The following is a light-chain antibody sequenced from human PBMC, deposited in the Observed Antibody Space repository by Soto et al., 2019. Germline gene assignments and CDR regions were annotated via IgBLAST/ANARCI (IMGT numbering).Light chain of an antibody. V-gene: IGKV3-15*01. CDR1: QSVSTN. CDR2: GAS. Sequence: EIVMTQSPATLSVSPGDRATLSCMASQSVSTNLAWHQQRPGQAPRLLIYGASTRATGIPDRFSGSGSGTEFTLTISSLESEDFAVYYCQQYNNWPPYTFGQGTKVDIK. CDR3: QQYNNWPPYT. J-gene: IGKJ2*01.